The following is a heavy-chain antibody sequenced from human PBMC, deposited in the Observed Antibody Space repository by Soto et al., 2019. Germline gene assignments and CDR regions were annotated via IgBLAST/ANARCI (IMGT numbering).Heavy chain of an antibody. CDR2: IIPIFGTA. CDR3: ARGRRGYSYGPAPWYYYGMDV. Sequence: SVKVSCKASGYTFTSYGISWVRQAPGQGLEWMGGIIPIFGTANYAQKFQGRVTITADESTSTAYMELSSLRSEDTAVYYCARGRRGYSYGPAPWYYYGMDVWGQGTTVTVSS. J-gene: IGHJ6*02. V-gene: IGHV1-69*13. D-gene: IGHD5-18*01. CDR1: GYTFTSYG.